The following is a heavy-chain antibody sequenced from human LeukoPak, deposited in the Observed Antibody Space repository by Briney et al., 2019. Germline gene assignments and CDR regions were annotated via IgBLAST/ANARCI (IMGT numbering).Heavy chain of an antibody. CDR1: GGSISSLY. CDR2: IYYTGST. Sequence: SETLSLTCSVSGGSISSLYWSWIRQPPGKGLEWIGYIYYTGSTNYNPSLKSRVTMFVDMSKNQFSLRLRSVTAADAAVDYCARHRAYSSSSPFDYWGQGTLVTVSS. D-gene: IGHD6-6*01. V-gene: IGHV4-59*08. J-gene: IGHJ4*02. CDR3: ARHRAYSSSSPFDY.